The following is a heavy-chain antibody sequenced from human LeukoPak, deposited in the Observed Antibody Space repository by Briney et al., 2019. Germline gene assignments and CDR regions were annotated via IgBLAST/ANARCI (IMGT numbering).Heavy chain of an antibody. J-gene: IGHJ4*02. CDR3: ARVSSGYYFTYIDY. D-gene: IGHD3-22*01. CDR2: IIPILGIA. CDR1: GYAFTSCG. V-gene: IGHV1-69*04. Sequence: SVKVSCKASGYAFTSCGISWVRQAPGQGLEWMGRIIPILGIANYAQKFQGRVTITADKSTSTAYMELSSLRSEDTAVYYCARVSSGYYFTYIDYWGQGTLVTVSS.